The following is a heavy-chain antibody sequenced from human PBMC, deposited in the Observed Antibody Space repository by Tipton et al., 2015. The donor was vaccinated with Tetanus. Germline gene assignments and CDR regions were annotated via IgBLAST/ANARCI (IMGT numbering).Heavy chain of an antibody. J-gene: IGHJ4*02. V-gene: IGHV3-21*06. CDR2: ISSTSSYI. D-gene: IGHD6-25*01. CDR3: ASGSALDY. CDR1: GFIISSYT. Sequence: SLRLSCEVSGFIISSYTMNWVRQAPGKGLEWVSSISSTSSYIYYADSLKGRFTISRDNSKNSLFLQMNSLRAEDTAVYYCASGSALDYWGQGTLVTVSS.